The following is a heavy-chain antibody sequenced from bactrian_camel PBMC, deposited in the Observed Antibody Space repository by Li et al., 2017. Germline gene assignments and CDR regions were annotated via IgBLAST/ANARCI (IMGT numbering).Heavy chain of an antibody. CDR1: FFILDDFD. J-gene: IGHJ6*01. Sequence: VQLVESGGGSVQTGGSLRLSCKPSFFILDDFDMMWYRQAPGNECELVSSISGDGSTYYTDAVKGRFTISHDNAKNSVDLQMNSLKTEDTAMYYCANSASGSGGNWYPRLGCFGYWGQGTQVTVS. V-gene: IGHV3S66*01. CDR2: ISGDGST. D-gene: IGHD6*01. CDR3: ANSASGSGGNWYPRLGCFGY.